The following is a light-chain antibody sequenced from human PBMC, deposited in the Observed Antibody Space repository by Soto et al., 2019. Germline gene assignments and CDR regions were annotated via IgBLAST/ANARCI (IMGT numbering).Light chain of an antibody. CDR2: EVT. CDR3: GSDAGCSTYL. J-gene: IGLJ1*01. CDR1: SSDVGSFNF. Sequence: QSALTQPASVSGSPGQSVTISCTRNSSDVGSFNFVSWYQQHPGKAPKVVIYEVTKRPSGVSNRFSGSKSGNTASLTIYGLQAVDLSYYYCGSDAGCSTYLLGTGTKSAVL. V-gene: IGLV2-23*02.